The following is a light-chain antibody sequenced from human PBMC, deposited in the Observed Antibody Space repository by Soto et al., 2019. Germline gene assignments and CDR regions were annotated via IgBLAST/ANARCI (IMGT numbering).Light chain of an antibody. CDR2: GAS. Sequence: EIVLTQSPGTLSLSPGERATLSCRASQSVSSSYLAWYQQKPGQAPRLLIYGASNRATGIPARFSGSGSGTEFTLTISSLQSEDFAVYYCQQYNNWPTFGQGTKVDIK. V-gene: IGKV3-15*01. J-gene: IGKJ1*01. CDR3: QQYNNWPT. CDR1: QSVSSSY.